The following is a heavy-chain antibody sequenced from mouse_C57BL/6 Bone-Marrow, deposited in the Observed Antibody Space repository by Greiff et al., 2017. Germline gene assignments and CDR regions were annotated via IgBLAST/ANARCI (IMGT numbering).Heavy chain of an antibody. V-gene: IGHV5-17*01. CDR2: ISSGSSTI. CDR3: ARHGSSYWYFDV. J-gene: IGHJ1*03. Sequence: EVQLQESGGGLVKPGGSLKLSCAASGFTFSDYGMHWVRQAPEKGLEWVAYISSGSSTINYADTVKGRFTISRDNAKNTLFLQMTSLRSEDTAMYDCARHGSSYWYFDVWGTGTTVTVSS. D-gene: IGHD1-1*01. CDR1: GFTFSDYG.